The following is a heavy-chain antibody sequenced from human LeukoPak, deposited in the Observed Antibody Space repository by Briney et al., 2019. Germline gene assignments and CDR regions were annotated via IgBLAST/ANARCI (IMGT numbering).Heavy chain of an antibody. CDR1: GGSVSNASYY. D-gene: IGHD3-10*01. V-gene: IGHV4-61*01. J-gene: IGHJ4*02. Sequence: PSETLSLTCTVSGGSVSNASYYWSWIRQPPGKGLDWIGYVYYSGSTNYSPSLKSRVTVSVDTSKNQFSLKLTSVPAADTAVYYCARVRYGSGSYYFDNWGQGTLVTVSS. CDR3: ARVRYGSGSYYFDN. CDR2: VYYSGST.